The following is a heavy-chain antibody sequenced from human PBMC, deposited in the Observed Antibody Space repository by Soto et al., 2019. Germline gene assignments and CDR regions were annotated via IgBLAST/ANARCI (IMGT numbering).Heavy chain of an antibody. J-gene: IGHJ4*02. CDR2: IKQDGSEK. CDR1: GFTFSSYW. D-gene: IGHD5-12*01. CDR3: ASAPPEMATIVDY. V-gene: IGHV3-7*01. Sequence: EVQLVESGGGLVQPGGSLRLSCAASGFTFSSYWMSWVRQAPGKGLEWVANIKQDGSEKYYVDSVKGRFTISRDNAKNSLYLQMNSLRAEDTAVYYCASAPPEMATIVDYWGQGTLVTVSS.